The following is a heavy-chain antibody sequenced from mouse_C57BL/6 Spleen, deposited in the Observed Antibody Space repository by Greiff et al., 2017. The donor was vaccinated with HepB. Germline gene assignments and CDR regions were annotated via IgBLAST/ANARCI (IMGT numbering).Heavy chain of an antibody. CDR3: TGGLRRGIDY. V-gene: IGHV14-4*01. Sequence: EVQLQQSGAELVRPGASVKLSCTASGFNIKDDYMHWVKPRPEQGLEWIGWIDPENGDTEYASKFQGKATITADTSSNTAYLQLSSLTSEDTAVYYCTGGLRRGIDYWGQGTTLTVSS. CDR2: IDPENGDT. CDR1: GFNIKDDY. J-gene: IGHJ2*01. D-gene: IGHD2-4*01.